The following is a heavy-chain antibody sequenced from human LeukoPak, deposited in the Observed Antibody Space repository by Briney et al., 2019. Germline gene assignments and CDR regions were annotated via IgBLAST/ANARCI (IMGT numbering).Heavy chain of an antibody. CDR3: ARGDGYYDY. V-gene: IGHV4-34*01. J-gene: IGHJ4*02. CDR2: INHSGST. D-gene: IGHD3-22*01. Sequence: PSETLSLTCAVYGGSFSGYYWSWIRQPPGKGLEWIGEINHSGSTNYNPSLKSRVTISVDTSKNQLSLKLRSVTAADTAVYYCARGDGYYDYWGQGTLVTVSS. CDR1: GGSFSGYY.